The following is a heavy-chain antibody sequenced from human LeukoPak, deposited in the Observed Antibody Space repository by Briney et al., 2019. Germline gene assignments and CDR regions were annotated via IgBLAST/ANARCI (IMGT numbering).Heavy chain of an antibody. Sequence: SETLSLTCTVSSGSISSGDYYWSWIRQPPGKGLEWIAYMYYSGSTYYNPSLKSRVTMSADTSKNQLSLKLSSVTAADTAVYYCARPYYYDSRIDPWGQGILVTVSS. V-gene: IGHV4-30-4*01. J-gene: IGHJ5*02. CDR2: MYYSGST. D-gene: IGHD3-22*01. CDR3: ARPYYYDSRIDP. CDR1: SGSISSGDYY.